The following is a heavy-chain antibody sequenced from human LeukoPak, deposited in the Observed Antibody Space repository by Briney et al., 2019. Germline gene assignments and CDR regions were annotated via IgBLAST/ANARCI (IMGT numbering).Heavy chain of an antibody. Sequence: GGSLTLSCAASGFTFSSYAMSWVRHAPGEGLEWVSAISVSGGSTYYADSVKGRFTISRDNSKNTLYLQMNSMRAEDTAVYYCAKDTYYYDSSGYDLFDYWGQGTLVTVSS. V-gene: IGHV3-23*01. D-gene: IGHD3-22*01. CDR2: ISVSGGST. J-gene: IGHJ4*02. CDR3: AKDTYYYDSSGYDLFDY. CDR1: GFTFSSYA.